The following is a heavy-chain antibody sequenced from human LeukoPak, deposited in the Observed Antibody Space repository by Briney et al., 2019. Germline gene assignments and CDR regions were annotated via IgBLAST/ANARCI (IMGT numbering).Heavy chain of an antibody. CDR2: ISYDGSNK. Sequence: GRSLRLSCAASGFTFSSYAMHWVRQAPGKGLEWVAVISYDGSNKYYADSVKGRFTISRDNSKNTLYLQMNSLRAEDTAVYYCTKASSSGSESTIFDYWGQGTLVTVSS. J-gene: IGHJ4*02. V-gene: IGHV3-30*04. CDR1: GFTFSSYA. CDR3: TKASSSGSESTIFDY. D-gene: IGHD3-22*01.